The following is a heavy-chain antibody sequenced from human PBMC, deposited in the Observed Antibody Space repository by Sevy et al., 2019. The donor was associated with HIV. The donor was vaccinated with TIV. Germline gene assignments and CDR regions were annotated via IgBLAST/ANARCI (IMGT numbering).Heavy chain of an antibody. D-gene: IGHD2-2*02. J-gene: IGHJ3*02. Sequence: GESLKISCAASGFTFSSYRMNWVRQAPGKGLEWVSYISSSSSTIYYADSVKGRFTISRDNAKNSLYLQMNSLRAEDTAVYYCARDSEYQLLYPPHAFDIWGQGTMVTVSS. CDR2: ISSSSSTI. CDR3: ARDSEYQLLYPPHAFDI. CDR1: GFTFSSYR. V-gene: IGHV3-48*01.